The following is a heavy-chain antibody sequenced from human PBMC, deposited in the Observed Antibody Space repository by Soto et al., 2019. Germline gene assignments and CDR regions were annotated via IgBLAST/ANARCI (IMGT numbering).Heavy chain of an antibody. CDR3: VGGNGFDY. CDR1: GFTFSTYW. CDR2: IKEDGSER. V-gene: IGHV3-7*01. J-gene: IGHJ4*02. D-gene: IGHD5-12*01. Sequence: EVQLVESGGGLVQPGGSLRLSCAGSGFTFSTYWMTWVRQAPGKGLEWVANIKEDGSERYYVDSVKGRFTISRDNAKNSLYLQMNSLRAKDTAVYYCVGGNGFDYWGQGTLVTVSS.